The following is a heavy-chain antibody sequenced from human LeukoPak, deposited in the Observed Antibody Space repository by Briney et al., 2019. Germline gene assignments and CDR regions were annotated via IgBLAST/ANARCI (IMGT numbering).Heavy chain of an antibody. CDR2: FYHSGST. V-gene: IGHV4-38-2*02. Sequence: NPSETLSLTCTISVSSIRSDYYWGWIRQPPGKGLEWIGTFYHSGSTYYNPSLKSRVTISVDTSKNQFSLKLSSVTAADTAVYYCARGISMIVGEIDYWGQGTLVTVSS. D-gene: IGHD3-22*01. CDR3: ARGISMIVGEIDY. CDR1: VSSIRSDYY. J-gene: IGHJ4*02.